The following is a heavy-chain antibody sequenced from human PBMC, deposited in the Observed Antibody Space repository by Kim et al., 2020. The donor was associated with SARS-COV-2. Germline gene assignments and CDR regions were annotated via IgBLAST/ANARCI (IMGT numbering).Heavy chain of an antibody. Sequence: PSFQGQVTISADKSISTAYLQWSSLKASDTAMYYCARLIDSSGYYIAFDIWGQGTMVTVSS. CDR3: ARLIDSSGYYIAFDI. J-gene: IGHJ3*02. V-gene: IGHV5-51*01. D-gene: IGHD3-22*01.